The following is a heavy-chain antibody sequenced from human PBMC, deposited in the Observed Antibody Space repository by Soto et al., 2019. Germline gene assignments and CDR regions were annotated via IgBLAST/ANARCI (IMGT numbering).Heavy chain of an antibody. V-gene: IGHV1-3*01. CDR1: GYTFTSYA. J-gene: IGHJ4*02. CDR2: INAGNGNT. D-gene: IGHD3-3*01. CDR3: ARVLGVAKGDY. Sequence: GASVKVSCKASGYTFTSYAIHWLRQAPGQRLEWMGWINAGNGNTKYSQKFQGRVTITRDTSASTAYMELSSLRSQDTAVYYCARVLGVAKGDYWGQGTLVTVSS.